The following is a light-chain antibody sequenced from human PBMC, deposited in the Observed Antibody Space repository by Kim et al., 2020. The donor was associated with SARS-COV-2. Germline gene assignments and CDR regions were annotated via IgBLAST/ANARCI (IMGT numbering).Light chain of an antibody. Sequence: EVVLTQSPVTLSLSPGERATLSCRVSQSISNFLAWYQQKPGQAPRLLIYDASNRATGIPPRFSGSGSGTDFTLTISSLEPEDFAIYYCQQRSNWPLTFGGGTKVEI. CDR3: QQRSNWPLT. V-gene: IGKV3-11*01. CDR1: QSISNF. CDR2: DAS. J-gene: IGKJ4*01.